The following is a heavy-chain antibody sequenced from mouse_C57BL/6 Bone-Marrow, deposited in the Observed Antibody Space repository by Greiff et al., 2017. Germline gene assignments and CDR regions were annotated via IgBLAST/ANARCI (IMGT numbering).Heavy chain of an antibody. V-gene: IGHV5-6*02. CDR2: ISSGGSYT. Sequence: DVMLVESGGDLVKPGGSLKLSCAASGFTFSSYGMSWVRQTPDKRLEWVATISSGGSYTYYPDSVKGRFTISRDNAKNTLYLQMSSLKSEDTAMYYCARHDLMDYWGQGTSVTVSS. D-gene: IGHD2-12*01. CDR1: GFTFSSYG. CDR3: ARHDLMDY. J-gene: IGHJ4*01.